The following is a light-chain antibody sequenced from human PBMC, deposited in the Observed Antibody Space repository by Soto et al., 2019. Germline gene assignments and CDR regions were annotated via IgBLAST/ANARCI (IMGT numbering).Light chain of an antibody. Sequence: IVLTQSSGALSLYPGERATLSCRASQSVRSNYLAWYQQKPGQAPRLLIYGASSRATGIPDRFSGSGSGTDFTLTISRLEPEDFAVYYCQQYGSSPPVTFGGGTRVEIK. V-gene: IGKV3-20*01. CDR2: GAS. CDR1: QSVRSNY. CDR3: QQYGSSPPVT. J-gene: IGKJ4*01.